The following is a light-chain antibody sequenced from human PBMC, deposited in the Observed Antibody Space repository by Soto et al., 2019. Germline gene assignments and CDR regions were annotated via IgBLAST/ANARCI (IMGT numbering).Light chain of an antibody. CDR1: QSVSSNY. CDR2: GVA. Sequence: EIVLTQSPGTLSLSPGERATLSCRASQSVSSNYLAWYQQKPGQAPRLLIYGVASRATGIPDRFSGSGSGTDFTLTISRLEPEDSAVYYCQQYGSSRTFGQGTKVEIK. CDR3: QQYGSSRT. J-gene: IGKJ1*01. V-gene: IGKV3-20*01.